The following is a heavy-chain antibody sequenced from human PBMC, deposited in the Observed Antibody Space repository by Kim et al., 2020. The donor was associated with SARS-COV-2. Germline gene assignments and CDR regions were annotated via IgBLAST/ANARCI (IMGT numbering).Heavy chain of an antibody. J-gene: IGHJ4*02. Sequence: YYADSVKGRLPISRDNAKNSLYLQMNSLRAEDTAVYYCARDYHGDYAFDYWGQGTLVTVSS. D-gene: IGHD4-17*01. CDR3: ARDYHGDYAFDY. V-gene: IGHV3-21*01.